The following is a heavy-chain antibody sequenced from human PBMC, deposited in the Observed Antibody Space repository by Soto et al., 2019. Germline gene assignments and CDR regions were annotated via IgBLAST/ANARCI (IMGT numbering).Heavy chain of an antibody. Sequence: EVQLVESGGGLVKPGGSLRLSCEVSGFSFRSYSLNWVRQAPGKGLEWVSSISSNSGYMYYADSVKGRFTISRDNAKNTLYLQLNRLRAEDTAVYYCARVEDAVTTARGEITYWGQGTLVTVSS. CDR1: GFSFRSYS. CDR2: ISSNSGYM. CDR3: ARVEDAVTTARGEITY. J-gene: IGHJ4*02. V-gene: IGHV3-21*01. D-gene: IGHD4-17*01.